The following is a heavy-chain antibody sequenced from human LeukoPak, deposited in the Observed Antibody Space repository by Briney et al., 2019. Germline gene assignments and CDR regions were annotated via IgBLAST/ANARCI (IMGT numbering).Heavy chain of an antibody. CDR2: TRNKANSYTT. V-gene: IGHV3-72*01. J-gene: IGHJ3*02. D-gene: IGHD3-10*01. Sequence: PGGSLRLSCAASGFTFSDHYMDWVRQAPGKGLEWVGRTRNKANSYTTEYAASVKGRFTISRDDSKNSLYLQMNSLKTEDTAVYYCARVGKDGSESYVAFDIWGQGTMVTVSS. CDR3: ARVGKDGSESYVAFDI. CDR1: GFTFSDHY.